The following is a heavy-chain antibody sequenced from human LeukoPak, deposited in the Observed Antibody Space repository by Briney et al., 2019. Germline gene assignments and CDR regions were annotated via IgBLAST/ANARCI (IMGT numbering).Heavy chain of an antibody. Sequence: GGSLRLSCAVSGFTFSSYSMNWVRQAPGKGLEWVSSISSSSSYIYYADSVKGRFTISRDNAKNSLYLQMNSLRAEDTAVYYCAREAGDGYNFDYWGQGTLVTVSS. V-gene: IGHV3-21*01. D-gene: IGHD5-24*01. CDR2: ISSSSSYI. CDR3: AREAGDGYNFDY. J-gene: IGHJ4*02. CDR1: GFTFSSYS.